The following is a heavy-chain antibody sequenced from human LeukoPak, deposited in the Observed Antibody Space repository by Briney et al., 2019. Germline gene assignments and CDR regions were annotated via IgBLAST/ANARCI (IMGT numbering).Heavy chain of an antibody. Sequence: GGSLRLSCAASGFTFRNYGMNWVRQAPGQRLEWMGWINAGNGNTKYSQKFQGRVTITRDTSASTAYMELSSLRSEDTAVYYCARARGLRFLEWARYYYGMDVWGQGTTVTVSS. D-gene: IGHD3-3*01. CDR2: INAGNGNT. CDR1: GFTFRNYG. V-gene: IGHV1-3*01. J-gene: IGHJ6*02. CDR3: ARARGLRFLEWARYYYGMDV.